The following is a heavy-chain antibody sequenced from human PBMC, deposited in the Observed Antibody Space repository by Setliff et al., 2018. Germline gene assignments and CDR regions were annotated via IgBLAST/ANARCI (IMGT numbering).Heavy chain of an antibody. D-gene: IGHD3-22*01. V-gene: IGHV1-69*05. CDR2: TIPIFGTT. Sequence: SVKVSCKASGGTFSSYGISWVRQAPGQGLEWMGGTIPIFGTTDYAQKFQGRVTIITDESTSTAFMQLSSLRSEDAAVYYCVREGVDSRSSTDYRYYMDVWGKGTAVTVSS. CDR1: GGTFSSYG. J-gene: IGHJ6*03. CDR3: VREGVDSRSSTDYRYYMDV.